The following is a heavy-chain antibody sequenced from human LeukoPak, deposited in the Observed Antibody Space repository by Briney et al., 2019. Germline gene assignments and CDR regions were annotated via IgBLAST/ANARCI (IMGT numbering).Heavy chain of an antibody. D-gene: IGHD3-16*01. V-gene: IGHV3-7*01. J-gene: IGHJ3*02. Sequence: GGSLRLSCAASGFTFSSYWMSWVRQAPGKGLEWVANIKQDGSEKYYVDSVKGRFTISRDNAKNSLYLQMNSLRAEDTAVYYCERVGAGEEIDAFDIWGKGKMVTVSS. CDR2: IKQDGSEK. CDR1: GFTFSSYW. CDR3: ERVGAGEEIDAFDI.